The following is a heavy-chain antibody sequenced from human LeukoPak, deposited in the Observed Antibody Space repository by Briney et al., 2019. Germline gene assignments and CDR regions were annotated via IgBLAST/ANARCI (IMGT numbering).Heavy chain of an antibody. J-gene: IGHJ5*02. Sequence: GGSLRLSCAASGFTFSSYWMHWVRQAPGKGLVWVSRINSDGSSTSYADSVKGRFIISRDNAKNTLYLQMNSLRAEDTAVYYCARGRSWNWFDPWGQGTLVTVSS. D-gene: IGHD6-13*01. CDR3: ARGRSWNWFDP. CDR1: GFTFSSYW. CDR2: INSDGSST. V-gene: IGHV3-74*01.